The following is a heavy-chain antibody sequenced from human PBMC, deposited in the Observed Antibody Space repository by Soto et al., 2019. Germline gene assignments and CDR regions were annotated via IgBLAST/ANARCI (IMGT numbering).Heavy chain of an antibody. D-gene: IGHD6-13*01. V-gene: IGHV3-30*03. CDR2: ISNDGSTQ. CDR3: ARSRMGSSWYEGDS. J-gene: IGHJ4*02. Sequence: QVELVESGGGGVQPGRSLRLSSAASGFPFSSYGMQWARQAPGKGLEWVAVISNDGSTQNYAVSVKGRFTISRDNSKNTLYLEVDRLRPEDTALYFCARSRMGSSWYEGDSWGQGTLVTVPS. CDR1: GFPFSSYG.